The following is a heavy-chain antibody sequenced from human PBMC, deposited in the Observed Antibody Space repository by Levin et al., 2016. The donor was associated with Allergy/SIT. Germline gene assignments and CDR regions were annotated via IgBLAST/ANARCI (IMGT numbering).Heavy chain of an antibody. V-gene: IGHV3-11*01. CDR3: ARDGIVVVPAAIDYYYYGMDV. Sequence: WIRQPPGKGLEWVSYISSSGSTIYYADSVKGRFTISRDNAKNSLYLQMNSLRAEDTAVYYCARDGIVVVPAAIDYYYYGMDVWGQGTTVTVSS. J-gene: IGHJ6*02. D-gene: IGHD2-2*02. CDR2: ISSSGSTI.